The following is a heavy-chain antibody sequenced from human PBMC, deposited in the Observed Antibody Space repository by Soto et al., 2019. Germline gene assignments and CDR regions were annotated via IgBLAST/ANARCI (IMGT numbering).Heavy chain of an antibody. V-gene: IGHV4-59*08. Sequence: SETLSLTCTVSGGSISSYYWSWIRQPPGKGLEWIGYIYYSGSTNYNPSLKSRVTISVDTSKNQFSLKLSSVTAADTAVYYCARSPPIRFLVTFSYYMDVWGKGTTVTVSS. CDR2: IYYSGST. CDR3: ARSPPIRFLVTFSYYMDV. J-gene: IGHJ6*03. D-gene: IGHD3-3*01. CDR1: GGSISSYY.